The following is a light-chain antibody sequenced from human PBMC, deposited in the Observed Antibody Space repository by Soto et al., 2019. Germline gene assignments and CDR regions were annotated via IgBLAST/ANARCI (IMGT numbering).Light chain of an antibody. CDR3: QQRSNWPLT. Sequence: EIVLTQSPATLSLSPGERATLSCRASQSVSSYLAWYQQKPGQAPRLLIYDASNRATGIPARFSGSGSGTDFTLTISRLEPEDFAVYYCQQRSNWPLTFGAGTKVDIK. V-gene: IGKV3-11*01. CDR1: QSVSSY. J-gene: IGKJ3*01. CDR2: DAS.